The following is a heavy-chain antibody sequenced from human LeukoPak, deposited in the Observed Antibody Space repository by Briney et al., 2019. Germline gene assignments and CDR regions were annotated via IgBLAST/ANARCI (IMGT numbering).Heavy chain of an antibody. V-gene: IGHV3-21*01. CDR2: ISSSSSYI. D-gene: IGHD3-3*01. CDR1: GFTFSNYE. Sequence: PGGSLRLSCAASGFTFSNYEMNWVRQAPGKGLEWVSSISSSSSYIYYGDSVKGRFTISRDNAKNSLYLQMNSLRAEDTAVYFCARDHVTIFGVVTFDYWGQGTLVTVSS. CDR3: ARDHVTIFGVVTFDY. J-gene: IGHJ4*02.